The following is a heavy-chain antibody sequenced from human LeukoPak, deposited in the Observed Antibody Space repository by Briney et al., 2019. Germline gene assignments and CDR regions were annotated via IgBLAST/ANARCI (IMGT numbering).Heavy chain of an antibody. D-gene: IGHD6-6*01. CDR1: GFTFSSYS. J-gene: IGHJ1*01. V-gene: IGHV3-21*01. CDR3: ARGPFASSSTGYFQH. Sequence: PGGSLRLSCAASGFTFSSYSMNWVRQAPGKGLEWVSSISSSSSYIYYADSVKGRFTISRDNAKNSLYLQMNSLRAEDTAVYYCARGPFASSSTGYFQHWGQGTLVTVSS. CDR2: ISSSSSYI.